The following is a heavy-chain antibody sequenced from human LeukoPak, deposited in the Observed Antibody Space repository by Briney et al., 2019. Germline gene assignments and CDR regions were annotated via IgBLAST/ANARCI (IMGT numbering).Heavy chain of an antibody. CDR1: GGSFSGYY. V-gene: IGHV4-34*01. J-gene: IGHJ3*01. D-gene: IGHD3-10*01. Sequence: SETLSLTCAVYGGSFSGYYWSWIRQPPGKGLEWIGEINHSGSTNYNPSLKSRVTISVDTSKNQFSLKLSSVTAADTALYYCARSYYYYGADAVDVWGQGTMVTVSS. CDR3: ARSYYYYGADAVDV. CDR2: INHSGST.